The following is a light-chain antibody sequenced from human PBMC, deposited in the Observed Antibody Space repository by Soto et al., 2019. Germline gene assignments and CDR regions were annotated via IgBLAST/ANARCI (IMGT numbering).Light chain of an antibody. CDR1: SSDVGGYNF. CDR2: EVT. J-gene: IGLJ2*01. CDR3: SSYAGSNIL. Sequence: QSVLTQPPSASGSPGQSVTISCTGTSSDVGGYNFVSWYQHHPGKGPKLMIYEVTKRPSGVPDRFSGSKPGNTASLTVSGLQTEDEADYYCSSYAGSNILFGGGTKVTVL. V-gene: IGLV2-8*01.